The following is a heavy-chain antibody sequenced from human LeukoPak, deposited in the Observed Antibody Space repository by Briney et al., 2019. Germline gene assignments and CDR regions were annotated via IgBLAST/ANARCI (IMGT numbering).Heavy chain of an antibody. V-gene: IGHV4-34*01. D-gene: IGHD4-11*01. J-gene: IGHJ4*02. Sequence: SETLSLTCAVYGGSFSGYYWSWIRQPPGKGLEWIGEINHSGSTNYNPSLKSRVTISVDTSKNQFSLKLSSVTAADTAVYYCARGRRRATTRYYFDYWGQGTLVTVSS. CDR2: INHSGST. CDR3: ARGRRRATTRYYFDY. CDR1: GGSFSGYY.